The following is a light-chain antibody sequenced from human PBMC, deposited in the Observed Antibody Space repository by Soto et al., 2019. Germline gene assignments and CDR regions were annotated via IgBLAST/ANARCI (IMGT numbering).Light chain of an antibody. CDR3: QQYNSYSPYT. Sequence: DIQMTQSPSTLSASVGDRVTITCRASENISRWLAWYQQKPGKAPKVLIYEASSLCSGVPSRFGGSGSGTEFTLTISGVQPDDFATYYCQQYNSYSPYTFGQGTKLDIK. CDR2: EAS. CDR1: ENISRW. V-gene: IGKV1-5*01. J-gene: IGKJ2*01.